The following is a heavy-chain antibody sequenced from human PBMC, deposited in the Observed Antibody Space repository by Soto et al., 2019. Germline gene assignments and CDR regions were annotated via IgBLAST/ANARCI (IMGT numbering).Heavy chain of an antibody. J-gene: IGHJ6*02. CDR2: IYHSGST. CDR1: GPSISSCCGS. CDR3: ARFPLLSYGTDV. Sequence: VAGPSISSCCGSWRRVRQPPGKGLEWIGYIYHSGSTYYNPSLKSRVTISVDRSKNQFSLKLTSVTAADTAVYFCARFPLLSYGTDVMGPGTTVTVS. V-gene: IGHV4-30-2*01. D-gene: IGHD1-26*01.